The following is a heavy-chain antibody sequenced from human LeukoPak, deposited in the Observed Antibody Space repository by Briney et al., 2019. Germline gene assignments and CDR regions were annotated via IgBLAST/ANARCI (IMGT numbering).Heavy chain of an antibody. D-gene: IGHD7-27*01. CDR1: GFTFSGYA. Sequence: GGSLRLSCAASGFTFSGYAMSWVRQAPGKGLEWVSAIRGSGGSTYYADSVKGRFTISRDNSKNTLYLQMNSLRAEDTAVYYCAKYLLNWGSYFDYWGQGTLVTVSS. CDR3: AKYLLNWGSYFDY. J-gene: IGHJ4*02. CDR2: IRGSGGST. V-gene: IGHV3-23*01.